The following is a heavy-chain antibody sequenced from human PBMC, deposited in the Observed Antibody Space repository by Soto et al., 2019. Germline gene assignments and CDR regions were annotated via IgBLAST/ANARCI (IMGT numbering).Heavy chain of an antibody. Sequence: ASVKVSCKASGYTFTSYYMHWVRQAPGQGLEWMGIINPSGGSTSYAQKFQGRVTMTRDTSTSTVYMELSSLRSEDTAVYYCARGHCSSTSRTTHYYYYGMDVWGQGTTVNVSS. CDR3: ARGHCSSTSRTTHYYYYGMDV. V-gene: IGHV1-46*01. CDR2: INPSGGST. CDR1: GYTFTSYY. D-gene: IGHD2-2*01. J-gene: IGHJ6*02.